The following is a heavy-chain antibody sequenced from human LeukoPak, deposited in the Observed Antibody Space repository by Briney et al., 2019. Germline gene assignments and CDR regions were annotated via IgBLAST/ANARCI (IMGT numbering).Heavy chain of an antibody. J-gene: IGHJ4*02. CDR2: ISSSSSYI. CDR1: GFTFSSYS. V-gene: IGHV3-21*01. D-gene: IGHD3-9*01. Sequence: GGSLRLSCAASGFTFSSYSMNWVRQAPGKGLEWVSSISSSSSYIYYADSVKGRFTISRDNAKNSLYLQMNSLRAEDTAVYYCARDSYYDILTGYYTSFDYWGQGTLVTVSS. CDR3: ARDSYYDILTGYYTSFDY.